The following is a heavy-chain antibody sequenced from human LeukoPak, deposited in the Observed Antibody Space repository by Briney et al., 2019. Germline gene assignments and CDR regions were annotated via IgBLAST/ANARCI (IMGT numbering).Heavy chain of an antibody. CDR1: GFPFSAYA. J-gene: IGHJ4*02. Sequence: GGSLRLSCAASGFPFSAYAITWVRQAPGKGLEGVSAIRGNSERTYYADSVRGRFTISRDNSKDTVYLQISSLRVEDTAVYYCAREQSGTRGWYTVDYWGQGTLVAVSS. V-gene: IGHV3-23*01. CDR2: IRGNSERT. D-gene: IGHD6-19*01. CDR3: AREQSGTRGWYTVDY.